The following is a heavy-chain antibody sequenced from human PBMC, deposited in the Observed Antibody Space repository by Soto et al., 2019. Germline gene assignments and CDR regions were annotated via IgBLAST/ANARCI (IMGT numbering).Heavy chain of an antibody. V-gene: IGHV1-18*04. D-gene: IGHD6-19*01. CDR3: ARVLSGIAVAGLYPFDY. Sequence: QVQLVQSGAEVKKPGASVKVSCKASGYTFTSYGISWVRQAPGQGLEWVGWISAYNGNTNYAQKLQGRVTMTTDTTTSTAYMELRSLRSDDTAVYYCARVLSGIAVAGLYPFDYWGQGTLVTVSS. CDR2: ISAYNGNT. CDR1: GYTFTSYG. J-gene: IGHJ4*02.